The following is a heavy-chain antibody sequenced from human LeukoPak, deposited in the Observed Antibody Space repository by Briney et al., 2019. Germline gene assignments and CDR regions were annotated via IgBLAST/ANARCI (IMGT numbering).Heavy chain of an antibody. V-gene: IGHV3-30-3*01. J-gene: IGHJ4*02. CDR1: GFTFSSYA. CDR3: ARGGDYFDN. D-gene: IGHD3-16*01. CDR2: ISYDGSNK. Sequence: GGSLRLSCAASGFTFSSYAMHWVRQAPGKGLEWVAVISYDGSNKYYADSVKGRFTISRDNSKNTLYLQMNSLRAEDTAVYYCARGGDYFDNWGQGTLVTVSS.